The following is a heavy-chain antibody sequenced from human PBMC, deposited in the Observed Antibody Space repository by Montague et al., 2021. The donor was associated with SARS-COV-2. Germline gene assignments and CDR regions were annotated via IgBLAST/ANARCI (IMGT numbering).Heavy chain of an antibody. CDR2: MYHSGST. Sequence: TLSLTCAVSGGSISSGGYSWSWIRQPSGKGLEWIGYMYHSGSTYYKLSLKSRVTISVDRSKNQVSLKLTSVTAADTAVYYCARGKSYYDILTGYYRVSWFDPWGQGTLVTVSS. J-gene: IGHJ5*02. CDR1: GGSISSGGYS. V-gene: IGHV4-30-2*01. CDR3: ARGKSYYDILTGYYRVSWFDP. D-gene: IGHD3-9*01.